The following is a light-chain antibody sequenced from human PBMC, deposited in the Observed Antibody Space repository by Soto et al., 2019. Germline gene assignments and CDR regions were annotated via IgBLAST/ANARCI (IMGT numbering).Light chain of an antibody. J-gene: IGKJ4*01. Sequence: DIQMTQSPSTVSASVGDRVIITCRASQTINNYLNWYQQKPGKAPKCLIYAASTLQSGVPSRFSGSGSGTDFTLTISSLQPEDFATYYCQQLNSYPLTFGGGTKVDVK. V-gene: IGKV1-17*01. CDR1: QTINNY. CDR3: QQLNSYPLT. CDR2: AAS.